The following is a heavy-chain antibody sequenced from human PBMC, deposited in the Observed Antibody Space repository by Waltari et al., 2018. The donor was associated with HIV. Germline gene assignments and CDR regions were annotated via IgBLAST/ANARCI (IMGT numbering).Heavy chain of an antibody. Sequence: QVQLQESGPGLVKPSQTLSLTCTVSGGSISSGSYYWSWIRQPAGQGLEWIGRIYTSGSTHSNPSLKSLGTISGDTAKNQFSLKLSSVTAADTAVYYCARGLGVVPAATFDVNWFDPWGQGTLVTVSS. J-gene: IGHJ5*02. V-gene: IGHV4-61*02. D-gene: IGHD2-2*01. CDR3: ARGLGVVPAATFDVNWFDP. CDR1: GGSISSGSYY. CDR2: IYTSGST.